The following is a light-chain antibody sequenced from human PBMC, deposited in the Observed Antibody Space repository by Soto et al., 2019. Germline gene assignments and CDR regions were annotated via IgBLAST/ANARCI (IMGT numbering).Light chain of an antibody. CDR2: KAS. CDR1: QSISSW. V-gene: IGKV1-5*03. CDR3: QQYNAT. J-gene: IGKJ4*01. Sequence: DIQMTQSPSTLSASVGDRVTITCRASQSISSWLAWYQQKPGKAPKLLIYKASSLESGVPSRFSGSGSGTEFTLTISGLQPDDFATYYCQQYNATFGGGTKVEIK.